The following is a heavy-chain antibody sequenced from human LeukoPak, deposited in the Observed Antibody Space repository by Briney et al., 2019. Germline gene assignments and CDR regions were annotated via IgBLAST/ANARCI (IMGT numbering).Heavy chain of an antibody. J-gene: IGHJ4*02. D-gene: IGHD6-19*01. CDR1: GDSVSSNSAA. CDR2: TYYRSKWYN. V-gene: IGHV6-1*01. Sequence: SPTLSLTFAISGDSVSSNSAAWNWIRQSPSRGLEWLGRTYYRSKWYNDYAVSVKSRITISPDTSKNPFSLQLNSVTPEDTAVYYCARDRVGSGCLDYWGQGTLVTVSS. CDR3: ARDRVGSGCLDY.